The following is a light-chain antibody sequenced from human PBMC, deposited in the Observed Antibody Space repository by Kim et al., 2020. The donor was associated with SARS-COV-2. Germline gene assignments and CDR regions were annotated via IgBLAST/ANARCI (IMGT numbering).Light chain of an antibody. J-gene: IGKJ2*01. CDR3: QQYDSLPYT. Sequence: DIQLTQSPSSLSTSVGDRVTIVCRATQDINKYLNWYQQKPGKAPRLLIYGASNLETGVPSRFSGSGSGTHFTFVISTLQSEDVATYYCQQYDSLPYTFGQGTKLEI. V-gene: IGKV1-33*01. CDR2: GAS. CDR1: QDINKY.